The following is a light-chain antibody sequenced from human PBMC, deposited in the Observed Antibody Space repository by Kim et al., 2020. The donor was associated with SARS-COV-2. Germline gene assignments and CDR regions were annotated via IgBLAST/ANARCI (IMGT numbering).Light chain of an antibody. J-gene: IGKJ4*01. CDR3: QQHSSWPLT. CDR1: RTINRY. CDR2: DIF. Sequence: LSPGERATLSCRTSRTINRYLAWYQQKPRQTPRLLIYDIFNRAAGIPDRFSGSGSGTDFTLTISSLEPEDFAVYYCQQHSSWPLTFGGGTKVDIK. V-gene: IGKV3-11*01.